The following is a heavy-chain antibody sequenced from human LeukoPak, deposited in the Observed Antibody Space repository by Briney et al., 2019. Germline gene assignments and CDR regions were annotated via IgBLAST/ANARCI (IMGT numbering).Heavy chain of an antibody. CDR3: AGVPWFDP. CDR1: GFTFSTYG. J-gene: IGHJ5*02. D-gene: IGHD6-6*01. Sequence: GGSLRLSCAASGFTFSTYGMTWVRQAPGKGLEWVSAISGSGGSTYYADSVKGRFTISRDNSKNTVYLQMNSLRAEDTAVYYCAGVPWFDPWGQGTLVTVSS. CDR2: ISGSGGST. V-gene: IGHV3-23*01.